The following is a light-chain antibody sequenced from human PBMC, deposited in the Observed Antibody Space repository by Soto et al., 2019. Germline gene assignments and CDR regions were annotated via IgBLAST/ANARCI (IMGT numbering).Light chain of an antibody. CDR3: QHYDNLLLT. Sequence: DIQMTQSPSSLSASVGDRVTITCQASQDINTYLNWYQQKPGKAPTLLIYDAFKLETGVPSRFSGGGSGTDFTFTVTSLQPEDIATYFCQHYDNLLLTFGGGTKVEL. J-gene: IGKJ4*01. V-gene: IGKV1-33*01. CDR1: QDINTY. CDR2: DAF.